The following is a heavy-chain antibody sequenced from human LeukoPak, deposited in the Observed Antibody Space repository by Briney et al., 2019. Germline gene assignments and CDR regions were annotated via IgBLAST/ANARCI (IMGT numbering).Heavy chain of an antibody. Sequence: GGSLRLSCAASGFTFNSYGMTWVRQAPGKGLEWVSGISWNSGSIGYADSVKGRFTISRDNAKNSLYLQMNSLRAEDTALYYCAKVSFGIAAAGPFDYWGQGTLVTVSS. CDR1: GFTFNSYG. D-gene: IGHD6-13*01. J-gene: IGHJ4*02. CDR3: AKVSFGIAAAGPFDY. CDR2: ISWNSGSI. V-gene: IGHV3-9*01.